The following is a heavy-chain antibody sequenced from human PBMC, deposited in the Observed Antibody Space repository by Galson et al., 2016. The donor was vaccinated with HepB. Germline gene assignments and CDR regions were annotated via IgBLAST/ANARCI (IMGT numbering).Heavy chain of an antibody. J-gene: IGHJ4*02. Sequence: SLRLSCAASGFTFNDHFMDWVRRAPGKGLEWVAADSMDGRRKFYADSVKGRFTISRDNSNNILFLQMSSLRVDDTAVYFCAKRHEYCPPVGCSVDYWGQGTLVSVSS. CDR2: DSMDGRRK. V-gene: IGHV3-30*18. CDR3: AKRHEYCPPVGCSVDY. D-gene: IGHD2/OR15-2a*01. CDR1: GFTFNDHF.